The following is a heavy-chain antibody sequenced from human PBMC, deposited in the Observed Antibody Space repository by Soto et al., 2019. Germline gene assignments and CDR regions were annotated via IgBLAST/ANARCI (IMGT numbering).Heavy chain of an antibody. D-gene: IGHD6-6*01. Sequence: ASVKVSCKVSGYTLTELSMHWVRQAPGKGLEWMGGFDPEDGETIYAQKFQGRVTMTEDTSTDTAYMELSSLRSEDTAVYYCATEEQLRRAFDISGQATIVTVSS. J-gene: IGHJ3*02. CDR2: FDPEDGET. V-gene: IGHV1-24*01. CDR1: GYTLTELS. CDR3: ATEEQLRRAFDI.